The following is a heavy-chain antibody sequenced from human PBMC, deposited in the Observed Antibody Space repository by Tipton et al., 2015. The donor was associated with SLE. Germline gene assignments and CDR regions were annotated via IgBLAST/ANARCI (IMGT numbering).Heavy chain of an antibody. CDR3: ASDGAYSSGAGDY. CDR2: IYHSGST. CDR1: GYSISSGYY. V-gene: IGHV4-38-2*01. Sequence: TLSLTCAVSGYSISSGYYWGWIRQPPGKGLEWIGSIYHSGSTYYNPSLKSRVTISVDTSKNQFSLKLSSVTAADTAVYYCASDGAYSSGAGDYWGQGTLVTVSS. J-gene: IGHJ4*02. D-gene: IGHD6-19*01.